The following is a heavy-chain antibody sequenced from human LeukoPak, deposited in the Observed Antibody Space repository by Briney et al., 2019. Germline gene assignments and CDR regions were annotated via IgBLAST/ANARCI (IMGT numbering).Heavy chain of an antibody. Sequence: ASVKVSCKASGGTFSSYAISWVRQAPGQGLEWMGRIIPILGIANCAQKFQGRVTMTRNTSISTAYMELSSLRSEDTAVYYCARWGVSIAAADADDYWGQGTLVTVSS. J-gene: IGHJ4*02. CDR2: IIPILGIA. V-gene: IGHV1-69*04. D-gene: IGHD6-13*01. CDR3: ARWGVSIAAADADDY. CDR1: GGTFSSYA.